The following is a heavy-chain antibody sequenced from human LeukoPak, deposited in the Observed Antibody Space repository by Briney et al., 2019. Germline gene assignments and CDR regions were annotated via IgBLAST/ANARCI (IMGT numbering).Heavy chain of an antibody. Sequence: GESLKISCKGSGYSFTSYWIGWVRQMPGKGLEWMGIIYPDDSDTRYSPSFQGQVTVSADKSISTAYLQWSSLKASDTARYYCARQASLFYYGSGSSPWYFDYWGQGTLVSVSS. J-gene: IGHJ4*02. CDR2: IYPDDSDT. D-gene: IGHD3-10*01. CDR3: ARQASLFYYGSGSSPWYFDY. V-gene: IGHV5-51*01. CDR1: GYSFTSYW.